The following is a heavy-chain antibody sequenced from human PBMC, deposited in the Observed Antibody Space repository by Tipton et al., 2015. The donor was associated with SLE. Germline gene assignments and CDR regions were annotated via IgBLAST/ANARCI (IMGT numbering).Heavy chain of an antibody. Sequence: TLSLTCTVSGDSINSHYWSWIRQPAGKGLQWIGRIYPSGSINYNPSLKSRLAMSVDTSKNQFSLTVNSVTAADTAVYYCAGHFPRHYDSRTYSEAFDIWGQGTMVTVSS. J-gene: IGHJ3*02. CDR1: GDSINSHY. CDR2: IYPSGSI. CDR3: AGHFPRHYDSRTYSEAFDI. D-gene: IGHD3-22*01. V-gene: IGHV4-4*07.